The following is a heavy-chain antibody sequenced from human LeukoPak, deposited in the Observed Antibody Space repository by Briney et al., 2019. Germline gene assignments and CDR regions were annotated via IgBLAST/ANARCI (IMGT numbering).Heavy chain of an antibody. V-gene: IGHV4-34*01. Sequence: SETLSLTCAVYGGSFSGYYWSWIRQPPGKGLEWIGEINHSGGTNYNPSLKSRVTISVDTSKNQFSLELSSVTAADTAVYYCARALGYPRWYFDLWGRGTLVTVSS. CDR3: ARALGYPRWYFDL. CDR2: INHSGGT. J-gene: IGHJ2*01. D-gene: IGHD2-2*03. CDR1: GGSFSGYY.